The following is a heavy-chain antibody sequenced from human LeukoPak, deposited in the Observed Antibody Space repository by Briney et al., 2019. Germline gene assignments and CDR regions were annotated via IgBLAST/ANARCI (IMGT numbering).Heavy chain of an antibody. Sequence: SETLSLTCAVSGYSISSGYYWGWIRQPPGKGLEWIGSIYHSGSTYYNPSLKSRVTISVDTSKNQFSLKLSSVTAADTAVYYCARLWQNWFDPWGQGTLVTVSS. CDR3: ARLWQNWFDP. CDR1: GYSISSGYY. J-gene: IGHJ5*02. V-gene: IGHV4-38-2*01. CDR2: IYHSGST.